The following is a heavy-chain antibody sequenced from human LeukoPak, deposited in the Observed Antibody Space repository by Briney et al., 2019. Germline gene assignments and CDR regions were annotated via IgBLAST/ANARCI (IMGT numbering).Heavy chain of an antibody. CDR2: INSDGSST. Sequence: GGSLRLSCEASGFTFSSYWMYWVRQAPGKGLVWVSRINSDGSSTNYADSVKGRFTISRDNAKNTLYLQMNSLRAEDTAVYYCAKDWGFGELLGYYFDYWGQGTLVTVSS. V-gene: IGHV3-74*01. CDR3: AKDWGFGELLGYYFDY. CDR1: GFTFSSYW. D-gene: IGHD3-10*01. J-gene: IGHJ4*02.